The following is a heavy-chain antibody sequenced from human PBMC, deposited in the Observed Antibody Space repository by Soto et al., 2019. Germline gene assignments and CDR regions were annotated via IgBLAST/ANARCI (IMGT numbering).Heavy chain of an antibody. D-gene: IGHD3-10*01. CDR1: GGSISSYY. CDR3: ARTGYYGSGVSRTFDY. V-gene: IGHV4-59*01. CDR2: IYYSGST. Sequence: SETLSLTCTVSGGSISSYYWSWIRQPPGKGLEWIGYIYYSGSTNYNPSLKSRVTISVDTSKNQFSLKLSSVTAADTAVYYCARTGYYGSGVSRTFDYWGQGTLVTVSS. J-gene: IGHJ4*02.